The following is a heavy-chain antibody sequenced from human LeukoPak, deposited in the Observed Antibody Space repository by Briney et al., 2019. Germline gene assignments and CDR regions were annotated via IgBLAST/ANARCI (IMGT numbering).Heavy chain of an antibody. V-gene: IGHV3-74*01. CDR1: GFTFSSYW. CDR2: ISSDGSST. CDR3: ARGSSSDFHYYYGMDV. Sequence: PGGSLRLSCAASGFTFSSYWMHWVRQAPGKGLVWVSRISSDGSSTSYADSVKGRFTISRDNAKNTLYLQMNSLRAEDTAVYYCARGSSSDFHYYYGMDVWGQGTTVTVSS. J-gene: IGHJ6*02. D-gene: IGHD6-6*01.